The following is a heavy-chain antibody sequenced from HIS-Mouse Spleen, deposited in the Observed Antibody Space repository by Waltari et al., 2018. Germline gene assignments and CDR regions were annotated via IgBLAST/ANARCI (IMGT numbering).Heavy chain of an antibody. V-gene: IGHV4-39*07. CDR1: GGSISSSSYY. CDR3: AREIPYSSSWYDWYFDL. Sequence: QLQLQESGPGLVKPSETLSLTCTVSGGSISSSSYYWGWIRQPPGKGLEWRGGIDYSGSTYDNPSVKSRVTISVDTSKNQFSLKLSSVTAADTAVYYCAREIPYSSSWYDWYFDLWGRGTLVTVSS. D-gene: IGHD6-13*01. J-gene: IGHJ2*01. CDR2: IDYSGST.